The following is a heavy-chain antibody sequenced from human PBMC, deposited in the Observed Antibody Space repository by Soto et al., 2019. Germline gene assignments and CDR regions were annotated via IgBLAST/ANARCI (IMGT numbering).Heavy chain of an antibody. CDR1: GGSISSYY. CDR3: ARQVVAGDYYYYYYMDV. Sequence: QVQLQESGPGLVKPSETLSLTCTVSGGSISSYYWSWIRQPPGKGLEWIGYIYYSGSTNYNPSLKSRVTISVDTSKNQFSLKLSSVTAADTAVYYCARQVVAGDYYYYYYMDVWGKGTTVTVSS. CDR2: IYYSGST. V-gene: IGHV4-59*08. J-gene: IGHJ6*03. D-gene: IGHD2-15*01.